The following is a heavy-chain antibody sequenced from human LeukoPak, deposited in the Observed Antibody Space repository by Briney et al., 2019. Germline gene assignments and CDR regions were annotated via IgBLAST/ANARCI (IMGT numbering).Heavy chain of an antibody. Sequence: GGSLRLSCAASGFSFTDSEMNWVRQAPGKGLEWISYISSSGTTIYYADSAKGRFTISRDNAKNSLYLQMNSLRAEDTAAYYCARDPAYYYYYYMDVWGKGTTVTISS. J-gene: IGHJ6*03. CDR3: ARDPAYYYYYYMDV. V-gene: IGHV3-48*03. CDR2: ISSSGTTI. CDR1: GFSFTDSE.